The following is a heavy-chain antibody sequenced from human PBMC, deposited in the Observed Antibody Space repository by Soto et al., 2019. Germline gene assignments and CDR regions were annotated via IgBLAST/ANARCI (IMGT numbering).Heavy chain of an antibody. CDR2: ISGSGGST. V-gene: IGHV3-23*01. CDR1: GFTFSSYG. Sequence: GGSLRLSCAASGFTFSSYGMSWVRQAPGKGLEWVSSISGSGGSTYYADSVKGRFTVSRDNSKNTLYLQMSSLRAEDTAVYYCANRNDYGSGSYFPFDHWGQGTLVTVSS. D-gene: IGHD3-10*01. J-gene: IGHJ4*02. CDR3: ANRNDYGSGSYFPFDH.